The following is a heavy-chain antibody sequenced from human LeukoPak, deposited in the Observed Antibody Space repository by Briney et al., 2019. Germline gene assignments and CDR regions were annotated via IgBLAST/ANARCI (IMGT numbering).Heavy chain of an antibody. J-gene: IGHJ2*01. CDR3: ARDPGTDSSGYTWYFDL. V-gene: IGHV3-21*01. CDR1: GFTFSSYS. CDR2: ISSSSSYI. D-gene: IGHD3-22*01. Sequence: GGSLRLPCAASGFTFSSYSMNWVRQAPGKGLEWVSSISSSSSYIYYADSVKGRFTISRDNAKNSLYPQMNSLRAEDTAVYYCARDPGTDSSGYTWYFDLWGRGTLVTVSS.